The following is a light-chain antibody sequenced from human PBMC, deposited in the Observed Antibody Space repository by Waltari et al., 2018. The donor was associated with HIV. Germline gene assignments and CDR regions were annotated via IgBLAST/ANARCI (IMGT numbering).Light chain of an antibody. J-gene: IGLJ2*01. CDR2: RNN. V-gene: IGLV1-47*02. Sequence: QSVLTQPPSMSGTPGQRVIISCSGTPSSIGRNSVYWYQQLPGAAPKLLIYRNNQQPSGVPDRFSGSKSGTSASLAISGLRPEDEAMYFCAAWDNALGGHVVFGGGTNLTVL. CDR3: AAWDNALGGHVV. CDR1: PSSIGRNS.